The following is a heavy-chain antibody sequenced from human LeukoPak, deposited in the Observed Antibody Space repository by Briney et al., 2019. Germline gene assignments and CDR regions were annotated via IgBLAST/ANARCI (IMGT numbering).Heavy chain of an antibody. CDR3: AKSVGPEGY. Sequence: PGGSLRLSCAASGFTFSFYAMSWVRQAPGKGLGWVSGISRSGNSTYYADSVKGRFSISRDNSKNTVYLQMNSLRVEDTAVYYCAKSVGPEGYWGQGTLVTVSS. CDR2: ISRSGNST. CDR1: GFTFSFYA. V-gene: IGHV3-23*01. J-gene: IGHJ4*02. D-gene: IGHD1-26*01.